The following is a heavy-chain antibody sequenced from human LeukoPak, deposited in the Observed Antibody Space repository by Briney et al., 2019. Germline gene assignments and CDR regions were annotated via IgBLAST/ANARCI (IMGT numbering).Heavy chain of an antibody. CDR2: IYPNSGDT. J-gene: IGHJ4*02. CDR1: GYTFTGYY. V-gene: IGHV1-2*02. D-gene: IGHD5-24*01. Sequence: ASVKVSCKASGYTFTGYYMHWVRQAPGQGFEWMGWIYPNSGDTNYAQKFQGRVTLTRDTSISTAYMELSGLRSDDTVVYYCAKADGYNCPAYWGQGALVTVSS. CDR3: AKADGYNCPAY.